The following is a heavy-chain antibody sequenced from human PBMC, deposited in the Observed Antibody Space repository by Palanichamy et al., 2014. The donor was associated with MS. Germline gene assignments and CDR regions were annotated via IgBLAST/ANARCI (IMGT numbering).Heavy chain of an antibody. D-gene: IGHD3-10*01. CDR1: GYTFTTYY. J-gene: IGHJ4*02. CDR3: ARDNRVIGSGSYYFDY. Sequence: VQLVQSGAEVKKPGASVKVSCKASGYTFTTYYMHWVRQAPGQGLEWMGIINPSGGSTSYAQKFQGRVTMTRDTSTSTVYMELSSLRSEDTAVYYCARDNRVIGSGSYYFDYWGQGTLVTVSS. V-gene: IGHV1-46*01. CDR2: INPSGGST.